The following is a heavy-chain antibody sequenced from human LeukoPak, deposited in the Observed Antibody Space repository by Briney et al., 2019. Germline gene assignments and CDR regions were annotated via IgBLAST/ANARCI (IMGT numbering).Heavy chain of an antibody. CDR2: ISGSGGST. J-gene: IGHJ2*01. V-gene: IGHV3-23*01. D-gene: IGHD3-22*01. CDR1: GFTFSSYA. CDR3: ARGVSYYYDNSGHPGWYFDL. Sequence: LPGGSLRLSCAASGFTFSSYAMSWVRQAPGKGLEWVSAISGSGGSTYYADSVKGRFAMSREDAKNSVHLQMNTLRAGDTAVYYCARGVSYYYDNSGHPGWYFDLWGRGTLVTVSS.